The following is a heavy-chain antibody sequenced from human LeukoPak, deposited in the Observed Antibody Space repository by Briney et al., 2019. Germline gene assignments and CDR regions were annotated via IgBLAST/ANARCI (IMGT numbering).Heavy chain of an antibody. D-gene: IGHD3-10*01. V-gene: IGHV1-2*02. CDR3: ARVDYYGSGSYYPFDY. CDR2: INPNSGGT. CDR1: GYTFTSFD. J-gene: IGHJ4*02. Sequence: GASVKVSCKASGYTFTSFDIFWVRQATGQGLEWMGWINPNSGGTNYAQKFQGRVTMTRDTSISTAYMELSRLRSDDTAVYYCARVDYYGSGSYYPFDYWGQGTLVTVSS.